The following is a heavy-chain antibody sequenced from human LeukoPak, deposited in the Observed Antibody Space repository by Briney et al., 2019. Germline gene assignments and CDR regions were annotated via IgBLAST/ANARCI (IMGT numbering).Heavy chain of an antibody. CDR2: INHSGST. CDR3: ASHLLYYYDSSGSSWFDP. CDR1: GGSFSGYY. D-gene: IGHD3-22*01. J-gene: IGHJ5*02. V-gene: IGHV4-34*01. Sequence: PSETLSLTCAVYGGSFSGYYWSWIRQPPGKGLEWIGEINHSGSTNYNPSLKSRVTISVDTSKNQFSLKLSSVTAADTAVYYCASHLLYYYDSSGSSWFDPWGQGTLVTVSS.